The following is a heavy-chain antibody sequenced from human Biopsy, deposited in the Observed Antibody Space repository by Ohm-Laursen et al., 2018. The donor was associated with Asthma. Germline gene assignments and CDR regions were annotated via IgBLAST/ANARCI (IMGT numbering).Heavy chain of an antibody. J-gene: IGHJ3*02. V-gene: IGHV1-3*01. CDR1: GYTFINYA. CDR3: ARTYYDFLTGQVNDVFAI. D-gene: IGHD3-9*01. Sequence: ASVKVSCKASGYTFINYAIHWVRQAPGQRLEWMGWINAGNGNTKYSQKFQGRVTITRDTSASTDYMDLSSLRSEDTAVYYCARTYYDFLTGQVNDVFAIWGQGTMVTVSS. CDR2: INAGNGNT.